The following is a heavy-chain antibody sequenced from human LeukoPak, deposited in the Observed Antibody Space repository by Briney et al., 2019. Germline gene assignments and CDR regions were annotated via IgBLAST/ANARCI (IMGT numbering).Heavy chain of an antibody. V-gene: IGHV1-69*05. J-gene: IGHJ4*02. CDR2: IIPTFGTA. CDR3: ARDLVSLTGYLDY. Sequence: ASVKVSCKASGGTFSSYAISWVRQALGQGLEWMGRIIPTFGTANYAQKFQGRVTITTDESTSTAYMELSSLRSEDTALYYCARDLVSLTGYLDYWGQGTLVTVSS. CDR1: GGTFSSYA. D-gene: IGHD3-9*01.